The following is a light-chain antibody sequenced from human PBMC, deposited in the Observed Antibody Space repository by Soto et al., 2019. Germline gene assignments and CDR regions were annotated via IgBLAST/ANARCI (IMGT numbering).Light chain of an antibody. Sequence: DIQMTQSPSTLSASVGDRVTITCRASQSFSAWLAWYQQKPGKAPKLLIYKASTLQSGVPSRFSGSGSGTEFALTISSLQPDDFATYYCQQYNSYPLTFGGGTKVEIK. V-gene: IGKV1-5*03. CDR2: KAS. J-gene: IGKJ4*01. CDR3: QQYNSYPLT. CDR1: QSFSAW.